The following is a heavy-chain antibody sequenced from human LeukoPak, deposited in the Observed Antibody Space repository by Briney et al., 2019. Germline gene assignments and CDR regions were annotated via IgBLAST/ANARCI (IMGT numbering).Heavy chain of an antibody. CDR3: ARGPTLGLDI. CDR1: GYTFTAFY. CDR2: INPNSGDT. J-gene: IGHJ3*02. Sequence: ASVKVSCRASGYTFTAFYIHWVRQAPGQGLEWMGWINPNSGDTTLLQRFQGRVTMTRDTSIITAYMELSSLTSDDTGMYYCARGPTLGLDIWGQGTMVTVSS. V-gene: IGHV1-2*02.